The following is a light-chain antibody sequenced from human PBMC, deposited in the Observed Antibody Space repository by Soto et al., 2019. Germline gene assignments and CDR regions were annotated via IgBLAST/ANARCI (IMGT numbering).Light chain of an antibody. CDR2: DAS. CDR3: QQYNSYPWT. J-gene: IGKJ1*01. CDR1: QTINNW. V-gene: IGKV1-5*01. Sequence: DIQMTQSPSTLSASIGDRVTVTCRASQTINNWLAWYQQKPGKAPKLLIYDASTLEGEVPSRFGASGSGTDFTLTITSLQPDDSATSYCQQYNSYPWTFGQGTNVEI.